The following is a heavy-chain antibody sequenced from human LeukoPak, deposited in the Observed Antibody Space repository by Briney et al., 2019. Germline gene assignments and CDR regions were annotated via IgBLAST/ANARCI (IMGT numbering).Heavy chain of an antibody. CDR1: GYTFTSYG. V-gene: IGHV1-18*01. D-gene: IGHD6-19*01. CDR3: ARDWAGGIAVAGRGYYFDY. J-gene: IGHJ4*02. Sequence: GASVKVSCKASGYTFTSYGIIWVRQAPGQGLEWMGWISAYNGNTNYAQKLQGRVTMTTDTSTSTAYMELRSLRSDDTAVYYCARDWAGGIAVAGRGYYFDYWGQGTLVTVSS. CDR2: ISAYNGNT.